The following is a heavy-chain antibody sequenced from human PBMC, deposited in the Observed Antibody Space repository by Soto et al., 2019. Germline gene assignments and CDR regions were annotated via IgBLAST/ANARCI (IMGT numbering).Heavy chain of an antibody. CDR3: ARGVGYAGVDY. D-gene: IGHD5-12*01. Sequence: QVQLQQWGAGLLKPSETLSLTCAVYGGSFSAYYWSWIRQPPGKGLEWIGEINHSGSTTYNPSLRSXXTXSXARSKNQFSLKLSSVTAADTALYYCARGVGYAGVDYWGQGTLVTVSS. CDR1: GGSFSAYY. V-gene: IGHV4-34*01. J-gene: IGHJ4*02. CDR2: INHSGST.